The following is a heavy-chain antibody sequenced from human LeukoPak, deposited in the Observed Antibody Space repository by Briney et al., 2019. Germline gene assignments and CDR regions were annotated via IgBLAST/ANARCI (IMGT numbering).Heavy chain of an antibody. CDR1: GGTFSSYA. V-gene: IGHV1-69*06. Sequence: SVKVSCKASGGTFSSYAISWVRQAPGQGLEWMGGIIPIFGTANYAQKFQGRVTITADKSTSTAYMKLSSLRSEDTAVYYCARDLPYSSGSLGYWGQGTLVTVSS. J-gene: IGHJ4*02. CDR3: ARDLPYSSGSLGY. CDR2: IIPIFGTA. D-gene: IGHD6-19*01.